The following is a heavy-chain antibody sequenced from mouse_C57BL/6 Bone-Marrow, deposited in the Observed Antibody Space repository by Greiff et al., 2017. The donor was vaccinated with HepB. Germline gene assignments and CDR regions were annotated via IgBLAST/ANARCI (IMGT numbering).Heavy chain of an antibody. Sequence: EVQLVESGGGLVQPGESLKLSCESNEYEFPSHDMSWVRKTPEKRLELVAAINSDGGSTYYPDTMEIRFIISRDNTKKTLYLQMSSLRSEDTALYYCARHYYGSTLYWYFDVWGTGTTVTVSS. J-gene: IGHJ1*03. D-gene: IGHD1-1*01. CDR3: ARHYYGSTLYWYFDV. V-gene: IGHV5-2*01. CDR2: INSDGGST. CDR1: EYEFPSHD.